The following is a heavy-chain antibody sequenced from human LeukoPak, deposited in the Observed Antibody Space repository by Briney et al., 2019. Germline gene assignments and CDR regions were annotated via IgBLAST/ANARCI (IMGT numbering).Heavy chain of an antibody. V-gene: IGHV4-34*01. CDR3: ARGRHSSSWYWWFDP. Sequence: SETLSLTCAVYGGSFSGYYWRWIRQPPGKGVEWVGEINHSGSTNYNPSLKSRVTISVDTSKNQFSLKLSSVTAADTAVYYCARGRHSSSWYWWFDPWGQGTLDTVSS. J-gene: IGHJ5*02. CDR1: GGSFSGYY. CDR2: INHSGST. D-gene: IGHD6-13*01.